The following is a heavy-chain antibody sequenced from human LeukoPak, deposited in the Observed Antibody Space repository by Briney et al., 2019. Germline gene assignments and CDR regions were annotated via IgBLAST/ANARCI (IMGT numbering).Heavy chain of an antibody. V-gene: IGHV4-38-2*02. CDR1: GYSISNGYY. CDR2: IYHSGST. J-gene: IGHJ3*02. CDR3: ARRGILTGYYEAFDI. Sequence: SETLSLTCTVSGYSISNGYYWGWIRQPPGKGLEWIGSIYHSGSTNYNPSLKSRVTISVDKSKNQFSLKLSSVTAADTAVYYCARRGILTGYYEAFDIWGQGTMDTVSS. D-gene: IGHD3-9*01.